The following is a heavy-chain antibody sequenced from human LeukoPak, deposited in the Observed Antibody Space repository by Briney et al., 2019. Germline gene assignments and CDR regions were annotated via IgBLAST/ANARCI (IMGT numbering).Heavy chain of an antibody. CDR3: ARTPQSSSGWFGGEDFDY. J-gene: IGHJ4*02. D-gene: IGHD6-19*01. V-gene: IGHV1-2*04. CDR1: GYTFTGYY. Sequence: ASVKVSCKASGYTFTGYYMHWVRQAPGQGLEWMGWINPNSGGTNYAQKFQGWVTMTRDTSISTAYMELSSLRSEDTAVYYCARTPQSSSGWFGGEDFDYWGQGTLVTVSS. CDR2: INPNSGGT.